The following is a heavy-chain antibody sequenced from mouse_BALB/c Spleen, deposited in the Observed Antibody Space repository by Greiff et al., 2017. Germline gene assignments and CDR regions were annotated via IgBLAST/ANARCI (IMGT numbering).Heavy chain of an antibody. Sequence: EVKLVESGPGLVKPSQSLSLTCTVTGYSITSDYAWNWIRQFPGNKLEWMGYISYSGSTSYNPSLKSRISITRDTSKNQFFLQLNSVTTEDTATYYCARWYYDWMDYWGQGTSVTVSS. CDR3: ARWYYDWMDY. J-gene: IGHJ4*01. CDR1: GYSITSDYA. CDR2: ISYSGST. D-gene: IGHD2-4*01. V-gene: IGHV3-2*02.